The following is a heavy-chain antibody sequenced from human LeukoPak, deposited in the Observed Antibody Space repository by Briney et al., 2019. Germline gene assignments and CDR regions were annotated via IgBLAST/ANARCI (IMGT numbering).Heavy chain of an antibody. J-gene: IGHJ4*02. CDR3: ARGSGYSSGKGPFDY. CDR2: IIPILGIA. V-gene: IGHV1-69*04. D-gene: IGHD6-25*01. CDR1: GGTFSSYA. Sequence: SVKVSCKASGGTFSSYAISWVRQAPGQGLEWMGRIIPILGIANYAQKFQGRVTITADKSTSTAYMELSSLRSEDTAVYYCARGSGYSSGKGPFDYWGQGTQVTVSS.